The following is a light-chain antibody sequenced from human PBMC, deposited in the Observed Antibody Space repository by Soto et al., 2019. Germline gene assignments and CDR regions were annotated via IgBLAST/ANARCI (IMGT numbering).Light chain of an antibody. J-gene: IGKJ1*01. CDR1: EDIDTS. CDR2: GAS. CDR3: QHYDTFSWT. V-gene: IGKV1-5*02. Sequence: DIQMTQSPSTLSGSLGDRITIICGASEDIDTSLAWFQQRPGKAPKVLIAGASGLMNGVPSTFSGSGSGTEFALTISSVQPDDFATYFCQHYDTFSWTFGQGTKVEMK.